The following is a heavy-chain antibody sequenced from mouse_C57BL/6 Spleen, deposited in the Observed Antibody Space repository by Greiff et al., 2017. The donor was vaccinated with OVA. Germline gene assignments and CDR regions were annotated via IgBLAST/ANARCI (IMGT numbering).Heavy chain of an antibody. CDR3: ARASNYYGSSYDWYFDD. J-gene: IGHJ1*03. CDR1: GFTFSSYA. CDR2: ISDGGSYT. D-gene: IGHD1-1*01. V-gene: IGHV5-4*01. Sequence: EVQLVESGGGLVKPGGSLKLSCAASGFTFSSYAMSWVRQTPEKRLEWVATISDGGSYTYYPDNVKGRFTISRDNATSTPYLQMSQLRSEDTAEYYGARASNYYGSSYDWYFDDWGTGTTVTVSS.